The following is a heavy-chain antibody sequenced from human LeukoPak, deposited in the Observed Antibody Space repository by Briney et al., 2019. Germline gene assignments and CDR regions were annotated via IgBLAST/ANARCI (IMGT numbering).Heavy chain of an antibody. V-gene: IGHV1-2*06. D-gene: IGHD6-13*01. CDR1: GYTFTSYY. CDR3: ARDLKAAAGTVY. J-gene: IGHJ4*02. Sequence: ASVTVSCTASGYTFTSYYMHWVRQAPGQGPEWMGRINPNSGGTNYAQKFQGRVTMTRDTSISTAYMELSRLRSDDTAVYYCARDLKAAAGTVYWGQGTLVTVSS. CDR2: INPNSGGT.